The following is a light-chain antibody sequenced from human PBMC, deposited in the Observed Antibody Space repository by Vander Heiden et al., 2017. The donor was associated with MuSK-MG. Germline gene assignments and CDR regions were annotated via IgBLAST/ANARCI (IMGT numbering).Light chain of an antibody. Sequence: EIVMTQSPATLSVAPGERVTLSCRASQSVSSNLAWYQQKPGQAPRLLIYGASTRATGIPARFSGSGYGTEFTLTISSRQSEDFAVYYCQQHNNWPPLTFGGGTKVXIK. CDR2: GAS. CDR1: QSVSSN. J-gene: IGKJ4*01. CDR3: QQHNNWPPLT. V-gene: IGKV3-15*01.